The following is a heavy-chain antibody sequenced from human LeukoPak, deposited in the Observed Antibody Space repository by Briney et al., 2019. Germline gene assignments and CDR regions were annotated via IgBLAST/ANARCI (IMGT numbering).Heavy chain of an antibody. Sequence: GGSLRLSCAASGFTFSSYSMNWVRQAPGKGLEWVSSISSSSSYIYYADSVKGRFTISRDNAKNSLYLQMNSLRAEDTAVYYCARGYYYDSSGYYGDPFDYWGQGTLVTVSS. D-gene: IGHD3-22*01. CDR3: ARGYYYDSSGYYGDPFDY. CDR1: GFTFSSYS. J-gene: IGHJ4*02. CDR2: ISSSSSYI. V-gene: IGHV3-21*01.